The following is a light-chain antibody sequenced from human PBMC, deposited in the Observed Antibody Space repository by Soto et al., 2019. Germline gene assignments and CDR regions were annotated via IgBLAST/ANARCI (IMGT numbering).Light chain of an antibody. J-gene: IGLJ3*02. CDR1: SGLNNYA. V-gene: IGLV4-69*01. Sequence: QSVLTQSPSASASLGASVTLTCTLGSGLNNYAIAWHQQQPEKGPRFLMKLNSDGSHLKGDGIPDRFSGSSSGSERHLTISSLQSEDEGDYYCKSCATGFHWVFGGGTKLTVL. CDR3: KSCATGFHWV. CDR2: LNSDGSH.